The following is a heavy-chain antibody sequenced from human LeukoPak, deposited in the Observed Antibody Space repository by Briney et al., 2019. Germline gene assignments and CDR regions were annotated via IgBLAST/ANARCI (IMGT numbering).Heavy chain of an antibody. J-gene: IGHJ5*02. CDR1: GFTFGNYA. CDR3: AKASVAIPQYCNS. Sequence: GGSLRLSCEVSGFTFGNYAMNWVRQAPGKGLEWVSTISGTGSSTYYADSAKGRFTISRDNSKDTLFLQLNSLTAAGTAMYFCAKASVAIPQYCNSWGQGTLVTVSS. D-gene: IGHD2-2*02. CDR2: ISGTGSST. V-gene: IGHV3-23*01.